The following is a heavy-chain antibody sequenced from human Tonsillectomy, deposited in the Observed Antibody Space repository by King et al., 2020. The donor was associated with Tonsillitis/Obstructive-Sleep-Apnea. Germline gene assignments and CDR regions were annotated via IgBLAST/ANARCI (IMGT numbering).Heavy chain of an antibody. CDR3: ARIQHQLRWFDP. Sequence: LTLKESGPVLVKPTETLTLTCTVSGFSLSNARMGVSWIRQPPGKALEWLAHIFSNDEKSYSKSLKSRPTISKDTSKSQVVLTMTNMDPLDTATYYCARIQHQLRWFDPWGQGTLVTVSS. D-gene: IGHD2-2*01. J-gene: IGHJ5*02. V-gene: IGHV2-26*01. CDR1: GFSLSNARMG. CDR2: IFSNDEK.